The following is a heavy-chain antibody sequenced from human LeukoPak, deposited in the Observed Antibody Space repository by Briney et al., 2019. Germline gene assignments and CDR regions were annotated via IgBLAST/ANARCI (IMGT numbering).Heavy chain of an antibody. V-gene: IGHV3-23*01. CDR2: TSGSGGST. D-gene: IGHD2-15*01. Sequence: GGSLRLSCAASGFTFSSYAMSWVRQAPGKGLEWVSATSGSGGSTYYADSVKGRFTISRDNSKNTLYLQMNSLRAEDTAVYYCAKDYCSGGSCYTEDYWGQGTLVTVSS. J-gene: IGHJ4*02. CDR1: GFTFSSYA. CDR3: AKDYCSGGSCYTEDY.